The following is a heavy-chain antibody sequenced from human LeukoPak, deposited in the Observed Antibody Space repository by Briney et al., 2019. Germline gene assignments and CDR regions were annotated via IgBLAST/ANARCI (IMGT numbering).Heavy chain of an antibody. J-gene: IGHJ4*02. V-gene: IGHV3-33*01. CDR2: TWYDGNNK. D-gene: IGHD2-21*02. CDR3: ARDRCGGNCFYLDS. Sequence: PGRSLRLSCAASGFTFSSYGMHWVRQAPGKGLEWVAVTWYDGNNKDYADSLKGRFTISRDNSKNTVYLQMKSLRAEDTAVYHCARDRCGGNCFYLDSWGQGTLVTVSS. CDR1: GFTFSSYG.